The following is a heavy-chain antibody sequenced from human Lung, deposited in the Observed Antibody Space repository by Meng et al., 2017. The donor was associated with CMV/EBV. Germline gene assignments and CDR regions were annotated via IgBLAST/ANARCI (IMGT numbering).Heavy chain of an antibody. J-gene: IGHJ3*02. CDR3: VPYYADIVLGPVDI. CDR2: IKRDGSEK. D-gene: IGHD2-21*01. V-gene: IGHV3-7*01. Sequence: GASXKTSCAAAGFTFSDYLMAWVPQTPGKGLELVANIKRDGSEKYYVDAVKGRLTVSRDNAKNSLYLQMRTLRGEDTAVYYCVPYYADIVLGPVDIWGQGTVVTVSS. CDR1: GFTFSDYL.